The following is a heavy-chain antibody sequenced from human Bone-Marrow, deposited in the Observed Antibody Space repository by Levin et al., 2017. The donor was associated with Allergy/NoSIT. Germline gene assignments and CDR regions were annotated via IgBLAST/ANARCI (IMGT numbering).Heavy chain of an antibody. CDR1: GGSIHNYY. CDR2: ISYLGST. V-gene: IGHV4-59*08. J-gene: IGHJ4*02. CDR3: ARQGDYGDTIPDH. D-gene: IGHD4-17*01. Sequence: SETLSLTCTVSGGSIHNYYWSWIRQPPGKGLEWIGYISYLGSTTYNPSLKSRLTISVDTSKNEFSLKLSSVTAADTAVYYCARQGDYGDTIPDHWGQGTLVTVSS.